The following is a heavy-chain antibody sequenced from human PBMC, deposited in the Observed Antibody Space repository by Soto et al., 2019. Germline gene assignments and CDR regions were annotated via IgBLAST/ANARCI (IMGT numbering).Heavy chain of an antibody. Sequence: SETLSLTCAVSGDSIGRGGYSFTCIRQPPGKALEWIGNIYDSGSTSYNPSLKSRVTISVDTSKNQFSLRLTSVTAADTAVYFCARGSSSYYDYGMDVWGQGTTVTVSS. CDR1: GDSIGRGGYS. CDR3: ARGSSSYYDYGMDV. CDR2: IYDSGST. V-gene: IGHV4-30-2*01. D-gene: IGHD6-6*01. J-gene: IGHJ6*02.